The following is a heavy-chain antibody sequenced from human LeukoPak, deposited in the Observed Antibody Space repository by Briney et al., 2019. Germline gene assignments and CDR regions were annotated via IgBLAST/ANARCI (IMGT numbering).Heavy chain of an antibody. CDR1: GGSISSSSYY. D-gene: IGHD2-15*01. J-gene: IGHJ6*03. CDR2: INHSGST. Sequence: SETLSLTCTVSGGSISSSSYYWGWIRQPPGKGLEWIGEINHSGSTNYNPSLKSRVTISVDTSKNQFSLKLRSVTAADTAVYYCARRDCSGGSCYSSSYYYYYYYMDVWGKGTTVTVSS. V-gene: IGHV4-39*07. CDR3: ARRDCSGGSCYSSSYYYYYYYMDV.